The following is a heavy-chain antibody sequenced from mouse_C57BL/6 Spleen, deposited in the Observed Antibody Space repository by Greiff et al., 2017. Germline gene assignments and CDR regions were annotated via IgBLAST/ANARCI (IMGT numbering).Heavy chain of an antibody. D-gene: IGHD2-1*01. V-gene: IGHV1-81*01. CDR1: GYTFTSYG. CDR2: IYPRSGNT. Sequence: QVQLQQSGAELARPGASVKLSCKASGYTFTSYGISWVKQRTGQGLEWIGEIYPRSGNTYYNEKFKGKATLTADKSSSTAYMELRSLTSEDSAVYFCARGHYGNYRYFDGWGTGTTVTVSS. CDR3: ARGHYGNYRYFDG. J-gene: IGHJ1*03.